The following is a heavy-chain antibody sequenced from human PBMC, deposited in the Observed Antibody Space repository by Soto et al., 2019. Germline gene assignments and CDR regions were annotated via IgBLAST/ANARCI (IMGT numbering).Heavy chain of an antibody. J-gene: IGHJ5*02. Sequence: SETLSPTCSASGGSIPSSSHFWGWVRQPPGKGLEWIGTIYFTGNTYHTPSLKSRLTLSIDTSKNEFSPRLNSVTAADTAVYYCAGQTFTIAAASYGRSNWFDPWGPGNLVTVSS. CDR1: GGSIPSSSHF. D-gene: IGHD6-25*01. V-gene: IGHV4-39*01. CDR2: IYFTGNT. CDR3: AGQTFTIAAASYGRSNWFDP.